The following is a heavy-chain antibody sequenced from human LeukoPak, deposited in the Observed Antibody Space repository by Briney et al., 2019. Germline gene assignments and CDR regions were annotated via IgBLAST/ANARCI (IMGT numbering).Heavy chain of an antibody. D-gene: IGHD3-3*02. CDR3: ARDVSGDYFDF. CDR2: IWYDGSNK. Sequence: GGSLRLSCAASGFSFSTYGMHWVRQAPGRELEGVAFIWYDGSNKYYADSVKGRFTISRDDLRNTLYLQMNSLRAEDTAVYYCARDVSGDYFDFWGQGTLVTVSS. J-gene: IGHJ4*02. CDR1: GFSFSTYG. V-gene: IGHV3-33*01.